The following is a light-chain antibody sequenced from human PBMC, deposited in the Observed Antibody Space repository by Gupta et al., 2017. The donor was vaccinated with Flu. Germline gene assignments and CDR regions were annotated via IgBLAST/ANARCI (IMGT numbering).Light chain of an antibody. CDR2: DAS. J-gene: IGKJ3*01. Sequence: DIQMTQSPYSLSASVGDRVTITCQASQDIRNYLSWYQQKPGKAPRLLIYDASILESGVPSRFSGSGSGTDFTFTITSLHPEDIATYYCQQYDDLLLTFGPGTKVEIK. CDR3: QQYDDLLLT. V-gene: IGKV1-33*01. CDR1: QDIRNY.